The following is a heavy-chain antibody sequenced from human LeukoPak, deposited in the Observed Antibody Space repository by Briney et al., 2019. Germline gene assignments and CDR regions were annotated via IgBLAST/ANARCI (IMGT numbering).Heavy chain of an antibody. CDR1: GGSFSGYY. V-gene: IGHV4-34*01. D-gene: IGHD3-22*01. Sequence: SETLSLTCAVYGGSFSGYYWSWIRQPPGKGLEWIGEINHSGSTNYNPSLKSRVTISVDTSKNQFSLKLSSVTAVDTAVYYCARDYYDSSGYCLLWGQGTLVTVSP. CDR3: ARDYYDSSGYCLL. CDR2: INHSGST. J-gene: IGHJ4*02.